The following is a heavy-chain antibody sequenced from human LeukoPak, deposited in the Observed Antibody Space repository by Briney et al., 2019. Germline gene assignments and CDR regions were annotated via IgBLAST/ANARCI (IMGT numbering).Heavy chain of an antibody. Sequence: QPGGSLRLSCTASGLTFSSNDMTWVRQGPGKWLEWVSSISGSGDRTYYADSVKGRFTISRDKSKNTLYLQMNSLGAEDTAVYYCAKAGGSWYFDYWGQGNLVTVSS. J-gene: IGHJ4*02. CDR2: ISGSGDRT. D-gene: IGHD3-10*01. CDR1: GLTFSSND. V-gene: IGHV3-23*01. CDR3: AKAGGSWYFDY.